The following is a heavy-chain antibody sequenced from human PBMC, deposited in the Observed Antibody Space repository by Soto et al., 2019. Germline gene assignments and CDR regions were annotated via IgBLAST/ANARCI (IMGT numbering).Heavy chain of an antibody. CDR3: ARGIAAAGPKLDY. Sequence: PGGSLRLSCAASGFIFNSYWMSWVRQAPGKGLEWVSYISSATTTIYYADSVKGRFTISRDNAKNSLYLQMNSLRADDTAVYYCARGIAAAGPKLDYWGQGTLVTVPQ. D-gene: IGHD6-13*01. J-gene: IGHJ4*02. CDR1: GFIFNSYW. CDR2: ISSATTTI. V-gene: IGHV3-48*01.